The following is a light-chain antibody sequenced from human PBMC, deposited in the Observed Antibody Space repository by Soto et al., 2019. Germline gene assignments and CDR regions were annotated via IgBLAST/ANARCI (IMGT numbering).Light chain of an antibody. CDR2: GAS. V-gene: IGKV3-20*01. CDR3: QQYGSSPYT. CDR1: QSVSSSY. J-gene: IGKJ2*01. Sequence: EIVLTQSPSTLSLSPGERATLSCRSSQSVSSSYLAWYQQKPGQAPRLLIYGASSRATGIPDRFSGSGSGTDFTLTISRLEPEDFAVYYCQQYGSSPYTFGQGTKLESK.